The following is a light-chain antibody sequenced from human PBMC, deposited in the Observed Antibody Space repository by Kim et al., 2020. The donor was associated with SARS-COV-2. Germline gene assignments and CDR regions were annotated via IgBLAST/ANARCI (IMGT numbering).Light chain of an antibody. J-gene: IGKJ2*01. Sequence: ERVMTQSPATLSVSPGERATLPCRASQSVTTNVAWYQQKPGQAPRLLIYGASTRAQGIPARFSGSGSGTEFTLTISSLQSEDSAVYYCQQYNNWPPYTFGQGTKLE. V-gene: IGKV3-15*01. CDR2: GAS. CDR1: QSVTTN. CDR3: QQYNNWPPYT.